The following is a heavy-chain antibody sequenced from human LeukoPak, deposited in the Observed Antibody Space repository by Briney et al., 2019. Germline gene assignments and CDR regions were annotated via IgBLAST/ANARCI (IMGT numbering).Heavy chain of an antibody. CDR3: ARDLSIAARRNWFDP. CDR2: IYTSGST. V-gene: IGHV4-61*02. Sequence: SQTLSLTCTVSGGSISSGSYYWSWIRQPAGKGLEWIGRIYTSGSTNYNPSLKSRVTISVDTSKNQFSLKLSSVTAADTAVYYCARDLSIAARRNWFDPWGQGTLVTSPQ. CDR1: GGSISSGSYY. J-gene: IGHJ5*02. D-gene: IGHD6-6*01.